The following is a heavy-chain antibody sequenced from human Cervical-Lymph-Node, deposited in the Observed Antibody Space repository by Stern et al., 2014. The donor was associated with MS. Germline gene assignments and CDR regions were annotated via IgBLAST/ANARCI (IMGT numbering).Heavy chain of an antibody. J-gene: IGHJ4*02. Sequence: VQLVQSGAEVRKPGESLRISCEVSGYRFTNNWIGWVRQVPGQGLEWMWIIYPGASETRYSPTFQGQVTILVDKSNSITYLQWSSLKASDTAIYYCARRGHGYMGIDYWGQGTLVTVSS. D-gene: IGHD1-1*01. V-gene: IGHV5-51*03. CDR3: ARRGHGYMGIDY. CDR2: IYPGASET. CDR1: GYRFTNNW.